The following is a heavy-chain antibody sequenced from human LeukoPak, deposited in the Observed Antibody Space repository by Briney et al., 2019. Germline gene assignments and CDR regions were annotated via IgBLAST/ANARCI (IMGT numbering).Heavy chain of an antibody. CDR3: ARARVPIAVAGLYYFDY. CDR1: GYTFTAYY. CDR2: IKPDSGSS. J-gene: IGHJ4*02. V-gene: IGHV1-2*02. Sequence: ASVKVSCKAAGYTFTAYYIHWLRQAPGQGPEWMGWIKPDSGSSHYAQKFQGRVTMTRDTSSNSAYMDLTSLKSDDTALYYCARARVPIAVAGLYYFDYWGQGALVTVSS. D-gene: IGHD6-19*01.